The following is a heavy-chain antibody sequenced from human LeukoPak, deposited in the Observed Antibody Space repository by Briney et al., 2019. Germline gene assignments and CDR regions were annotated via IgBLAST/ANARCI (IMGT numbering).Heavy chain of an antibody. V-gene: IGHV1-2*02. J-gene: IGHJ3*02. CDR3: AREIAAAGRSLGAFDI. CDR2: INPNSGGT. Sequence: GASVKVSCKASGYTFTGYYMHWVRQAPGQGLEWMGWINPNSGGTNYAQKFQGRVTMTRDTSISTAYRELSRLRSDDTAVYYCAREIAAAGRSLGAFDIWGQGTMATVSS. CDR1: GYTFTGYY. D-gene: IGHD6-13*01.